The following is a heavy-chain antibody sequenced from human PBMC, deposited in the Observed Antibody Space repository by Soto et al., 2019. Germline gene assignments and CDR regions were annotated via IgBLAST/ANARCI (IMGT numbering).Heavy chain of an antibody. J-gene: IGHJ5*02. Sequence: ASVKVSCKASGYTLTSYGISWVRQAPGQGLEWMGWISAYNGNTNYAQKPQGRVTMTTDTSTSTAYMELRSLRSDDTAVYYCARDFYYDSSGYYYRSWFDPWGQGTLVTVSS. D-gene: IGHD3-22*01. CDR2: ISAYNGNT. CDR3: ARDFYYDSSGYYYRSWFDP. V-gene: IGHV1-18*01. CDR1: GYTLTSYG.